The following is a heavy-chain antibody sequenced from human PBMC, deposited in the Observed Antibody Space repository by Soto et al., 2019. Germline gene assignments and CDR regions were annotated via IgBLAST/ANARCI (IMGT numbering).Heavy chain of an antibody. CDR1: GGTFSSYA. J-gene: IGHJ4*02. D-gene: IGHD5-18*01. V-gene: IGHV1-69*06. CDR3: AREDRGYSYGYYF. CDR2: IIPIFGTA. Sequence: SVKVSCKASGGTFSSYAISWVRQAPGQGLEWMGGIIPIFGTANYAQKFQGRVTITADKSTSTAYMELSSLRSEDTAVYYCAREDRGYSYGYYFWGQGTLVTSPQ.